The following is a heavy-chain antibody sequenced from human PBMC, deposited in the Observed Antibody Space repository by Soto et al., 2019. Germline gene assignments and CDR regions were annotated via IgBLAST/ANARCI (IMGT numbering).Heavy chain of an antibody. Sequence: EVQLLESGGGLVQPGGSLRLSCAASGFNFSNYAMSWVRQARGKGPERVSSISDSGVSTYYADSVKGRFTISRDNSKNTLFLQMNSLRAEDTAVYYCAKGTSFGYWGQGTLVTVSS. CDR3: AKGTSFGY. V-gene: IGHV3-23*01. J-gene: IGHJ4*02. CDR1: GFNFSNYA. CDR2: ISDSGVST. D-gene: IGHD2-2*01.